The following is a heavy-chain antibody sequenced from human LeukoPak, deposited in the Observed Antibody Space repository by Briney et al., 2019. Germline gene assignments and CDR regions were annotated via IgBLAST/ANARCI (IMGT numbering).Heavy chain of an antibody. Sequence: GGSLRLSCAASGFTFSIYSMNWVRQAPGRGLEWLSYIGSSGTTTYYADSVKGRFTISRDNAKNLLFLQMNSLRAEDTAVYYCAKPGLGIAVAGPYYFDYWGQGTLVTVSS. J-gene: IGHJ4*02. CDR3: AKPGLGIAVAGPYYFDY. D-gene: IGHD6-19*01. CDR2: IGSSGTTT. CDR1: GFTFSIYS. V-gene: IGHV3-48*04.